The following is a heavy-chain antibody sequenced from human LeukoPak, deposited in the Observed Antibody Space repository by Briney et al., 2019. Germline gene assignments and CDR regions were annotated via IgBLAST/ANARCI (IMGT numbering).Heavy chain of an antibody. Sequence: ASVKVSCKASGYTFTSYDINWVRQATGQGLEWMGWMNPNSGNTGHAQKFQGRVTMTRNTSISTAYMELSSLRSEDTAVYYCARGRRGAAANIYDYWGQGTLVTVSS. CDR1: GYTFTSYD. J-gene: IGHJ4*02. CDR2: MNPNSGNT. V-gene: IGHV1-8*01. D-gene: IGHD6-25*01. CDR3: ARGRRGAAANIYDY.